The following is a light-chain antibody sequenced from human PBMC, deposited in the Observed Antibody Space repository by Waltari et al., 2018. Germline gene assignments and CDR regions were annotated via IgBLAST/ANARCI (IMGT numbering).Light chain of an antibody. J-gene: IGLJ2*01. Sequence: GSSSDIGAYNFVSWYQQHPGKAPQLMIYDVSKRPSGVSNRFSGSKSGNTASLTIYGLQVEDEADYFCSSYTTTNIVVFGGGTELTVL. CDR2: DVS. V-gene: IGLV2-14*03. CDR3: SSYTTTNIVV. CDR1: SSDIGAYNF.